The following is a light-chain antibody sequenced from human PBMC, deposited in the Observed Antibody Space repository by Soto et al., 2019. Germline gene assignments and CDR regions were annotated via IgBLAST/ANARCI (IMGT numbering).Light chain of an antibody. J-gene: IGLJ1*01. CDR1: SSDVGASNY. V-gene: IGLV2-14*03. CDR2: DVS. Sequence: QSALTQPASVSGSPGQAITISCSGTSSDVGASNYVSWYQQHPGKAPKLMIYDVSNRPSGASNRFSGSKSGNTASLTISGLRAEDEADYYCNSYTSNNTYVFGTGTKVTVL. CDR3: NSYTSNNTYV.